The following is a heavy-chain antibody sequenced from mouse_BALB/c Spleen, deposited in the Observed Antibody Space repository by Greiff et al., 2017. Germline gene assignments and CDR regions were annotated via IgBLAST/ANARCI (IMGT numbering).Heavy chain of an antibody. Sequence: EVQLVESGGGLVQPGGSLRLSCATSGFTFTDYYMSWVRQPPGKALEWLGFIRNKANGYTTEYSASVKGRFTISRDNSQSILYLQMNTLRAEDSATYYCARDSYYGTFLDYWGQGTTLTVSS. V-gene: IGHV7-3*02. CDR1: GFTFTDYY. D-gene: IGHD2-10*01. J-gene: IGHJ2*01. CDR2: IRNKANGYTT. CDR3: ARDSYYGTFLDY.